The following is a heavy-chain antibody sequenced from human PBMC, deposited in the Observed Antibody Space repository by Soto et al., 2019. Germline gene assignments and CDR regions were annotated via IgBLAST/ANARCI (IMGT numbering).Heavy chain of an antibody. J-gene: IGHJ4*02. CDR1: GFSLSTSGMC. CDR2: IDWDDDK. V-gene: IGHV2-70*11. D-gene: IGHD6-6*01. Sequence: GSGPTLVNPTQTLALTCTFSGFSLSTSGMCVSWIRQPPGKALEWLARIDWDDDKYYSTSLKTRLTISKDTSKNQVVLTMTNMDPVDTATYYCARIAWSSSGFTDKYYFDYWGQGTLVTVSS. CDR3: ARIAWSSSGFTDKYYFDY.